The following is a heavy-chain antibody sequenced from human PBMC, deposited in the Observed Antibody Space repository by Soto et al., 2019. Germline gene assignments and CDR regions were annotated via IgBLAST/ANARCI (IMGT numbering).Heavy chain of an antibody. J-gene: IGHJ6*02. Sequence: QVQLVQSGAEVKKPGASVKLSCKAYEYTFISHKIHWVRQAPGQGLEWMGWIHPADDNTKHSKKLQGRVTISSDTSASTVYMELISLTFVDTSMYYCTRDGEVGSLFGMDVWGQGTTVTVSS. D-gene: IGHD3-10*01. CDR1: EYTFISHK. CDR2: IHPADDNT. CDR3: TRDGEVGSLFGMDV. V-gene: IGHV1-3*01.